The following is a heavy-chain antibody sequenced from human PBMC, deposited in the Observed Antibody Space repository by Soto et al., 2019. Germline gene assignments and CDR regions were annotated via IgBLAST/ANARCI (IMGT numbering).Heavy chain of an antibody. CDR3: ATWRFRYCSSTSCSHDAFDI. V-gene: IGHV1-24*01. D-gene: IGHD2-2*01. CDR2: FDPEDGET. Sequence: ASVKVSCKVSGYTLTELSMHWVRQAPGKGLEWMGGFDPEDGETIYAQKFQGRVTMTEDTSTDTAYMELSSLRSEDTAVYYCATWRFRYCSSTSCSHDAFDIWGQGTMVTVSS. CDR1: GYTLTELS. J-gene: IGHJ3*02.